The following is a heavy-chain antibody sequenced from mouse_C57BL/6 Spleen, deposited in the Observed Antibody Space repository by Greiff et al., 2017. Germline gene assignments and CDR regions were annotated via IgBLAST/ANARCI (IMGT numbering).Heavy chain of an antibody. CDR3: ARSNYGSSPYYFDY. D-gene: IGHD1-1*01. Sequence: EVQLQQSGPELVKPGASVKIPCKASGYTFTDYNMDWVKQSHGKSLEWIGDINPNNGGTIYNQKFKGKATLTVDKSSSTAYMELRSLTSEDTAVYYCARSNYGSSPYYFDYWGQGTTLTVSS. CDR2: INPNNGGT. CDR1: GYTFTDYN. V-gene: IGHV1-18*01. J-gene: IGHJ2*01.